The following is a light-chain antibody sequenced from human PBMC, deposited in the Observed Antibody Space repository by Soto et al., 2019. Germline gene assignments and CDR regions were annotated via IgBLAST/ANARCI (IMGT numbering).Light chain of an antibody. V-gene: IGKV3-20*01. CDR3: QLYSRSPRQIT. CDR1: QSVSSF. Sequence: PRARATLSCTASQSVSSFLAWYQQKPGQAPRLLIHDASSRATGIPARFSGSGSGTDFTLTISRLEPEDFAVYYCQLYSRSPRQITFGQGTRLENK. J-gene: IGKJ5*01. CDR2: DAS.